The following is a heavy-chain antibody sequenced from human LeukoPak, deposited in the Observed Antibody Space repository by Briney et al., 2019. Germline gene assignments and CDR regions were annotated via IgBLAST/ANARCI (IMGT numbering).Heavy chain of an antibody. J-gene: IGHJ4*02. Sequence: GGSLRLSCAASGFSFSNAWMSWVRQAPGKGLEWVGRIQSKTDGGTTDYAAPVKGRFTISRDDSKNTLYLQMNSLKIEDTAVYYCTTGLPVAVSRKRTYYFDYWGQGTLVTVSS. CDR1: GFSFSNAW. D-gene: IGHD6-19*01. V-gene: IGHV3-15*01. CDR3: TTGLPVAVSRKRTYYFDY. CDR2: IQSKTDGGTT.